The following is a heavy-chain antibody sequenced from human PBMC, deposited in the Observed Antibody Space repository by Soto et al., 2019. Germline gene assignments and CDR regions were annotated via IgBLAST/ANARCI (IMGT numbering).Heavy chain of an antibody. CDR1: GFLFSTYW. Sequence: EVQLVESGGGLVQPGGSLRLSCAASGFLFSTYWMFWVRQVPRKGLLWVSRIKSDGSSTSYADSVKGRFTISRDNTKNTLYLQMTSLRAEEPAVYYCAIGGGDYNSFDPWGQGILVTVSS. J-gene: IGHJ5*02. D-gene: IGHD3-9*01. CDR3: AIGGGDYNSFDP. CDR2: IKSDGSST. V-gene: IGHV3-74*01.